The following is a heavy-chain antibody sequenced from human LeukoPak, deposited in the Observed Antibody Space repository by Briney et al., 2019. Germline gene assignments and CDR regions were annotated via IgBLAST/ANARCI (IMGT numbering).Heavy chain of an antibody. D-gene: IGHD3-22*01. Sequence: ASVKVSCKASGYTFTGYYMHWVRQAPGQGLECVGIINPSGGGTNYAQKFQGRVTVTTDMSTTTVYMELSSLTSEDTAVYYCARGAPPTYSDSRGYLDYWGQGTQVTVSS. CDR2: INPSGGGT. CDR1: GYTFTGYY. V-gene: IGHV1-46*01. CDR3: ARGAPPTYSDSRGYLDY. J-gene: IGHJ4*02.